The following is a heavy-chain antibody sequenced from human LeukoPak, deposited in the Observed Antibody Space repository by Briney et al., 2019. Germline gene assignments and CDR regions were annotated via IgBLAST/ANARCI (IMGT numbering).Heavy chain of an antibody. CDR2: FDPEDGET. CDR1: GYTLTELS. J-gene: IGHJ5*02. V-gene: IGHV1-24*01. Sequence: ASVKVSCKVSGYTLTELSMHWVRQAPGKGLEWMGGFDPEDGETIYAQKFQGRVTMTEDTSTDTAYMELSSLRSEDTAVYYCARFSLGAAAAGFDPWGQGTLVTVSS. D-gene: IGHD6-13*01. CDR3: ARFSLGAAAAGFDP.